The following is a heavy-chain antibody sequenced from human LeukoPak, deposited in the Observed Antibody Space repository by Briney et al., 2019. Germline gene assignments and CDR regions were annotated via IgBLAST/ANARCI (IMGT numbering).Heavy chain of an antibody. CDR3: AKDRGRTWVQVAN. J-gene: IGHJ4*02. CDR2: ISSSGRNI. V-gene: IGHV3-48*03. D-gene: IGHD2-15*01. CDR1: GFTFSNYE. Sequence: PGGSLRLSCAASGFTFSNYEFNWVRQAPGKGLEWVSYISSSGRNIYYADSVKGRFTISRDNSKNTLYLQMNSLRVEDTAVYYCAKDRGRTWVQVANWGQGTLVTVSS.